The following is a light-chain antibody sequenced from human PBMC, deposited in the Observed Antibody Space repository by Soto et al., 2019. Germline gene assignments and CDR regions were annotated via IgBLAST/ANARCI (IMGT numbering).Light chain of an antibody. J-gene: IGKJ1*01. CDR3: QQYGSIRT. V-gene: IGKV3-15*01. CDR1: QSVTTN. Sequence: EVVMTQSPATLSVSPGERATLSCRASQSVTTNMAWYQQKPGQAPRLLIYGASTRATGIPARFSGSGSGTDFTLTISSLQSEDFAVYFCQQYGSIRTFGQGTKVDIK. CDR2: GAS.